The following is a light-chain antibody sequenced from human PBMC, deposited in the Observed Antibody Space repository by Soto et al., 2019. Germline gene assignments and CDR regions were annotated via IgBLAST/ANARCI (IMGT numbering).Light chain of an antibody. V-gene: IGLV1-40*01. CDR1: SCNIGAGYD. J-gene: IGLJ1*01. CDR2: GNS. Sequence: QSVLTPPPSVSGAPGQRATISCTVSSCNIGAGYDVHWYQQLPGTAHKLLIYGNSNRPSGVPDRFSGSKSGTSASLPTTGLQAEDEADYYCQSYDSSLKVFGTGTKVTVL. CDR3: QSYDSSLKV.